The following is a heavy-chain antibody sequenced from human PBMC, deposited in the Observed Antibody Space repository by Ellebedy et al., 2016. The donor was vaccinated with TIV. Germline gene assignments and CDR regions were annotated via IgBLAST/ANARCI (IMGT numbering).Heavy chain of an antibody. CDR1: GDSISSSNW. J-gene: IGHJ5*02. D-gene: IGHD3-10*01. V-gene: IGHV4-4*02. Sequence: MPSETLSLTCVVSGDSISSSNWWNWVRQPPGKGLEWIGEIYQSGATDYNSSLKSRVTMSVDKSKNQFSLKLTSVTAADTALYYCASKKDYYASGSANWFDPWGQGTLVTVSS. CDR2: IYQSGAT. CDR3: ASKKDYYASGSANWFDP.